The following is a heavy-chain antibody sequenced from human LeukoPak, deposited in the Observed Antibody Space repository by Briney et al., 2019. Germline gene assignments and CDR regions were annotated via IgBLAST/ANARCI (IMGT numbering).Heavy chain of an antibody. Sequence: GGSLRLSCAASGFTFSSYAMSWVRQAPGKGLEWVSAISDSGGDSYYADAVKGRFTISRDDSRDTLYLQMNSLKAEDTAVYYCAKDAFSYNGVFDPSDIWGQGTMVTVSS. CDR1: GFTFSSYA. V-gene: IGHV3-23*01. J-gene: IGHJ3*02. CDR3: AKDAFSYNGVFDPSDI. CDR2: ISDSGGDS. D-gene: IGHD3-3*01.